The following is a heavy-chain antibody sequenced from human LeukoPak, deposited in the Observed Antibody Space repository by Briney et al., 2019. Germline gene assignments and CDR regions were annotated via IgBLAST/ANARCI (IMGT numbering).Heavy chain of an antibody. CDR3: ARDLRYYYYMDV. Sequence: GGSLRLSCAASGFTLSDYYMSWIRQAPGKGLEWVSYISSSGSAIYYADSVKGRFTISRDNAKNSLYLQMNSLRAEDTAVYYCARDLRYYYYMDVWGKGTTVTVSS. CDR1: GFTLSDYY. J-gene: IGHJ6*03. V-gene: IGHV3-11*01. CDR2: ISSSGSAI.